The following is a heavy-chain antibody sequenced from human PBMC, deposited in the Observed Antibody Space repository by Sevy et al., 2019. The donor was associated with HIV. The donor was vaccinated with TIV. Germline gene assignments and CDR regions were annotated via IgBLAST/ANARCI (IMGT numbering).Heavy chain of an antibody. Sequence: QAGGSLRLSCAASGFTFTDYFMGWVRQAPGKGLEWVANIDQDGSQKNYVDSVKGRFTISRDNAKNSVYLQMNRLRVDDTAVYYCARELWPGDYWGQGTLVTVSS. J-gene: IGHJ4*02. CDR1: GFTFTDYF. CDR3: ARELWPGDY. D-gene: IGHD2-21*01. V-gene: IGHV3-7*01. CDR2: IDQDGSQK.